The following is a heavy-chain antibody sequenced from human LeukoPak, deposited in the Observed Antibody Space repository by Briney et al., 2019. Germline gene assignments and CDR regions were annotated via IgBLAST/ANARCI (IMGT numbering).Heavy chain of an antibody. Sequence: ASVKVSCKASGGTFSSYAISWVRQAPGQGLEWMGIINPSGGSTSYAQKFQGRVTMTRDTSTSTVYMELSSLRSEDTAVYYCARGHIVVPIDYWGQGTLVTVSS. D-gene: IGHD2-15*01. CDR3: ARGHIVVPIDY. V-gene: IGHV1-46*01. J-gene: IGHJ4*02. CDR1: GGTFSSYA. CDR2: INPSGGST.